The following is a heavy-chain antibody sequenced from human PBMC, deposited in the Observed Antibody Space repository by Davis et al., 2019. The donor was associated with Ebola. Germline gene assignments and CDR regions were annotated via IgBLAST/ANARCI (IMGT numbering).Heavy chain of an antibody. CDR2: MSYSGST. D-gene: IGHD3-3*01. CDR1: GGSISSYY. Sequence: MPSETLSLTCTVSGGSISSYYWSWIRQPPGKGLEWIGYMSYSGSTNCNPSLKSRITISVDTSKNQFSLKLSSVTAADTAVYYCARGRAIFGVVIKGDAFDIWGQGTMVTVSS. J-gene: IGHJ3*02. V-gene: IGHV4-59*12. CDR3: ARGRAIFGVVIKGDAFDI.